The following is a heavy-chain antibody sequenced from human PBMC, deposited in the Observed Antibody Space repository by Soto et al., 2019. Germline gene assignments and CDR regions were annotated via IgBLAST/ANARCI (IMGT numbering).Heavy chain of an antibody. Sequence: QLQLQESGPGLVKPSETLSLACTVSGGSISSNSYYWDWIRQPPGKGLEWIRSMYYSGATYHNPSLQRRVTISVDTSKNQFSLHLSSVTAADTAVYYCARHAAYDSVWGKSDGSDYWGQGTLVTVSS. J-gene: IGHJ4*02. V-gene: IGHV4-39*01. D-gene: IGHD3-16*01. CDR1: GGSISSNSYY. CDR3: ARHAAYDSVWGKSDGSDY. CDR2: MYYSGAT.